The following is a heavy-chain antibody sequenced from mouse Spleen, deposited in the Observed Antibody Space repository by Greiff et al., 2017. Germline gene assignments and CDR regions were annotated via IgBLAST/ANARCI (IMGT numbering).Heavy chain of an antibody. Sequence: QVQLQQSGAELVRPGTSVKLSCKASGYTFTSYWMHWVKQRPGQGLEWIGVIDPSDSYTNYNQKFKGKATLTVDTSSSTAYMQLSSLTSEDSAVYYCAREKGAMDYWGQGTSVTVSS. CDR1: GYTFTSYW. CDR3: AREKGAMDY. V-gene: IGHV1-59*01. J-gene: IGHJ4*01. CDR2: IDPSDSYT.